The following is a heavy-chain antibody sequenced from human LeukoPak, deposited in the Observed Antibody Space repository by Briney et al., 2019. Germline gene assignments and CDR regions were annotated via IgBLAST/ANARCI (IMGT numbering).Heavy chain of an antibody. CDR2: INHSGST. D-gene: IGHD3-22*01. J-gene: IGHJ3*02. CDR1: GGSFSGYC. CDR3: ARVPITMIVVVRIRDAFDI. V-gene: IGHV4-34*01. Sequence: SETLSLTCAVYGGSFSGYCWSWIRQPPGKGLEWIGEINHSGSTNYNPSLKSRVTISVDTSKNQFSLKLSSVTAADTAVYYCARVPITMIVVVRIRDAFDIWGKGTMVTVSS.